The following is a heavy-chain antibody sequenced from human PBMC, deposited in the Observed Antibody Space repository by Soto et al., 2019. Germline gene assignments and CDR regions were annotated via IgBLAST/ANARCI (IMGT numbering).Heavy chain of an antibody. CDR3: ANMRTWDGGPTKWYYMDV. J-gene: IGHJ6*03. CDR2: ISAYNGNT. V-gene: IGHV1-18*01. CDR1: GYTFTSYG. D-gene: IGHD1-26*01. Sequence: ASVKVSCKASGYTFTSYGISWVRQAPGQGLEWMGWISAYNGNTNYAQKLQGRVTMTTDTSTSAAYMELRSLRADDTAVYYCANMRTWDGGPTKWYYMDVWGKGTAVTVSS.